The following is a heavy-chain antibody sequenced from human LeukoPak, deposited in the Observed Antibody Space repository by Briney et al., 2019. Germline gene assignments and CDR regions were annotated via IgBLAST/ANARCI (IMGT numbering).Heavy chain of an antibody. CDR3: ARGQYCSTTTCYSARRYFDF. J-gene: IGHJ4*02. Sequence: SETLSLTCAVSGGAFSNYFWTWIRQPPGKGLEWIAEINDSGSTNSNSSLRSRVAISLDTSKNQFSLRLTSVPAADTAVYYCARGQYCSTTTCYSARRYFDFWGQGTLVTVSS. D-gene: IGHD2-2*01. V-gene: IGHV4-34*01. CDR2: INDSGST. CDR1: GGAFSNYF.